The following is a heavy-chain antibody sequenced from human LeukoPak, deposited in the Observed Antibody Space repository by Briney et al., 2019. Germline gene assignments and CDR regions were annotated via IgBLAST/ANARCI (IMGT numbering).Heavy chain of an antibody. CDR1: GFTFSSYA. Sequence: SGGSLRLSCAASGFTFSSYAMSWVRQAPGKGLEWVSAISGSGGSTYYADSVKGRFTISRDNSKNTLYLQMNSLRAEDTAVYYCAKADYSFGEFDYWGQGTLVTVSS. CDR2: ISGSGGST. J-gene: IGHJ4*02. CDR3: AKADYSFGEFDY. D-gene: IGHD3-10*01. V-gene: IGHV3-23*01.